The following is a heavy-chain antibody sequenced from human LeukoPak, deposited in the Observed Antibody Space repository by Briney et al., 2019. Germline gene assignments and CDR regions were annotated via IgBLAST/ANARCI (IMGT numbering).Heavy chain of an antibody. CDR3: AIAYCGGDCYSINVFDI. CDR2: IYPGDSDT. J-gene: IGHJ3*02. D-gene: IGHD2-21*02. V-gene: IGHV5-51*01. Sequence: GESLKISCKGSGYSFTSYWIGWVRQKPGKGLEWMGIIYPGDSDTRYSPSFQGQVNISADKSISTANLQWASLKASDTAMYYCAIAYCGGDCYSINVFDIWGQSTMVTVSS. CDR1: GYSFTSYW.